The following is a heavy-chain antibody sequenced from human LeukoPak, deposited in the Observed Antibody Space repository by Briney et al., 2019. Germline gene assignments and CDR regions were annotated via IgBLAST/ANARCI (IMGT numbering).Heavy chain of an antibody. D-gene: IGHD1-26*01. J-gene: IGHJ4*02. Sequence: ASVKVSCKASGYTFTGYHMHWVRQAPGQGLEWMGWISAYNGNTNYAQKLQGRVTMTTDTSTSTAYMELRSLRSDDTAVYCCARDIERGAAGGYDYWGQGTLVTVSS. CDR3: ARDIERGAAGGYDY. CDR2: ISAYNGNT. V-gene: IGHV1-18*04. CDR1: GYTFTGYH.